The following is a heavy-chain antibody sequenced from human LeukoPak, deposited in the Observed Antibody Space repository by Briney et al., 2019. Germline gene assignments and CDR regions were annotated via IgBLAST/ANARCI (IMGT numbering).Heavy chain of an antibody. V-gene: IGHV3-33*01. CDR1: GFTFSSYG. D-gene: IGHD3-22*01. Sequence: GGSLRLSCAASGFTFSSYGMHWVRQAPGKGQEWVAVIWYDGSNKYYVDSVKGRFTISRDNSKNTLYLQMDSLRVEDTAVYYCARGDSSGYHYHYYGMDVWGQGTTVTVSS. CDR3: ARGDSSGYHYHYYGMDV. J-gene: IGHJ6*02. CDR2: IWYDGSNK.